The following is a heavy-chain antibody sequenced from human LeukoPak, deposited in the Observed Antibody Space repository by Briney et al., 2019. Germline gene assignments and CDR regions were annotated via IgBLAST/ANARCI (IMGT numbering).Heavy chain of an antibody. J-gene: IGHJ4*02. CDR3: ARSHSGSLRSPFDL. CDR1: DYTFSNYG. CDR2: ISGYSANT. V-gene: IGHV1-18*01. Sequence: ASVKVSCRASDYTFSNYGLIWVRQAPGQGLEWMGWISGYSANTKYAEKFQGRVSMTTETSTTTAYMELRSLTSDDEAVYYCARSHSGSLRSPFDLWGQGTLVTVSS. D-gene: IGHD3-22*01.